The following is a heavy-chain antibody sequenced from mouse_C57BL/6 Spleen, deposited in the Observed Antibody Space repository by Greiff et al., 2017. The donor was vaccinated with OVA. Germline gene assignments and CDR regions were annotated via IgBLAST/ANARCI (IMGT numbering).Heavy chain of an antibody. CDR3: ARSTNWDSYWYFDV. J-gene: IGHJ1*03. Sequence: VQLQQPGTELVKPGASVKLSCKASGYTFTSYWMHWVKQRPGQGLEWIGNINPSNGGTNYNEKFKSKATLTVDKSSSTAYMQLSSLTSEDSAVYECARSTNWDSYWYFDVWGTGTTVTVSS. CDR1: GYTFTSYW. CDR2: INPSNGGT. V-gene: IGHV1-53*01. D-gene: IGHD4-1*01.